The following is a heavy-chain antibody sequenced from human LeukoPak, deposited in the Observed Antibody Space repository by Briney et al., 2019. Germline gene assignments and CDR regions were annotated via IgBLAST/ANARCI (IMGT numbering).Heavy chain of an antibody. J-gene: IGHJ4*02. D-gene: IGHD1-7*01. V-gene: IGHV3-48*01. CDR1: GFTFSSYS. Sequence: PPGGSLRLSCAASGFTFSSYSMNWVRQAPGKGLEWVSYISSSSSTIYYADSVKGRFTISRDNAKNSLYLQMNSLRAEDTAVYYCASWEAHSKTGTTRDFDYWGQGTLVTVSS. CDR3: ASWEAHSKTGTTRDFDY. CDR2: ISSSSSTI.